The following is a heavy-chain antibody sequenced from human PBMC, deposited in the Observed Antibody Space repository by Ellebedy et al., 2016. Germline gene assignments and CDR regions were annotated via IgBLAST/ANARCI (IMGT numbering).Heavy chain of an antibody. CDR3: AHGGAGSGTTSLFY. Sequence: GESLKISCRYSGYSLTVYWIGWVRQMPGKGLEWMGLIYAGDSDPKYSPSFQGQVTFSVDRSINTAYLQWTSLKAADSATYYCAHGGAGSGTTSLFYWGQGTLVTVSS. CDR1: GYSLTVYW. V-gene: IGHV5-51*01. CDR2: IYAGDSDP. J-gene: IGHJ4*02. D-gene: IGHD5-12*01.